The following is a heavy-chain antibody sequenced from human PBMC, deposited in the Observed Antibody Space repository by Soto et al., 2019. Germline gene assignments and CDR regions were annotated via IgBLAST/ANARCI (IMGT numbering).Heavy chain of an antibody. CDR1: GGSISSSNW. Sequence: SETLSLTCAVSGGSISSSNWWSWVRQPPGKGLEWIGEIYHSGSTNYNPSLKSRVTISVDKSKNQFSLKLSSVTAADTAVYYCARDGRTGCFDWSHNYYYGMDVWGQGTTVTVSS. CDR2: IYHSGST. D-gene: IGHD3-9*01. CDR3: ARDGRTGCFDWSHNYYYGMDV. J-gene: IGHJ6*02. V-gene: IGHV4-4*02.